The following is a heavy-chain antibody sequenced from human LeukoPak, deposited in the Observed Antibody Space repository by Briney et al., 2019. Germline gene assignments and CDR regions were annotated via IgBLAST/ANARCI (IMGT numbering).Heavy chain of an antibody. CDR1: GGSFSGYY. V-gene: IGHV4-34*01. CDR2: INHSGST. D-gene: IGHD1-1*01. J-gene: IGHJ6*02. CDR3: ARVTTLRQYYYYYGMDV. Sequence: SETLSLTCAVYGGSFSGYYWSWIRQPPGKGLEWIGEINHSGSTNYNPSLKSRVTISVDTSKNQFSLKLSSVTAADTAVYYIARVTTLRQYYYYYGMDVWGQGTTVTVSS.